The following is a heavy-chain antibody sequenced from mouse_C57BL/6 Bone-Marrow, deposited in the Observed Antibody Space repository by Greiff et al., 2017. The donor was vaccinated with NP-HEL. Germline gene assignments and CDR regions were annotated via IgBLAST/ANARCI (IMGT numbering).Heavy chain of an antibody. Sequence: QVQLQQPGTELVKPGASVKLSCKASGYNFTSYWMHWVKQRPGQGLEWIGNINPSNGGTNYNEKFPSKATLTADKSSSTAYMQLRSLTSEDSAVYYCARSSSRHLRLHYYAMCDRGQAASVTVAS. CDR3: ARSSSRHLRLHYYAMCD. D-gene: IGHD3-2*02. CDR1: GYNFTSYW. CDR2: INPSNGGT. J-gene: IGHJ4*01. V-gene: IGHV1-53*01.